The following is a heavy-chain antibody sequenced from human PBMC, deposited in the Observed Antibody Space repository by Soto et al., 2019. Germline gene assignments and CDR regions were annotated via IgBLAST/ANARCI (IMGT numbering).Heavy chain of an antibody. CDR3: VRGRYSSGWYSDY. Sequence: PGGSLRLSCAASGFTFSDHYIDWVRQAPGKGLEWVGRSRNKVNSYTTEYAASVKGRLTISRDDSENSLYLQMNSLKTEDTAVYYCVRGRYSSGWYSDYWGPGTLVTVSS. D-gene: IGHD6-19*01. V-gene: IGHV3-72*01. CDR1: GFTFSDHY. J-gene: IGHJ4*02. CDR2: SRNKVNSYTT.